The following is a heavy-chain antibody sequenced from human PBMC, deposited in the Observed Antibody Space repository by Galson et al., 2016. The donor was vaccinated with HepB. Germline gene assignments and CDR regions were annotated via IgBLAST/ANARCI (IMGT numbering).Heavy chain of an antibody. V-gene: IGHV3-23*01. CDR2: ISGSGGTT. CDR1: GFTFSSYA. D-gene: IGHD5-18*01. CDR3: AKSGKHLWSIDY. Sequence: SLRLSYAASGFTFSSYAMSWVRQAPGKGLEWVSAISGSGGTTYYADSVKGRFTISRDNSKNTLYVQMNSLRAEDMAVYYCAKSGKHLWSIDYWGQGALVTVSS. J-gene: IGHJ4*02.